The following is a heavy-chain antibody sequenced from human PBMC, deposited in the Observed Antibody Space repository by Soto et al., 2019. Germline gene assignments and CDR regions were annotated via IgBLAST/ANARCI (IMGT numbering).Heavy chain of an antibody. V-gene: IGHV3-23*01. CDR1: GFTLSNYA. CDR3: VKGGSLTGYFTYDY. D-gene: IGHD3-9*01. Sequence: EVQLLESGGGLVQPGGSLRLSCATSGFTLSNYAMNWVRQSPGKGLEWVSSISASGDSTYYPESVKGRFTVSRDNSKNTRYLQIDSLRAEDTAVYYCVKGGSLTGYFTYDYWGQGALVTVSS. CDR2: ISASGDST. J-gene: IGHJ4*02.